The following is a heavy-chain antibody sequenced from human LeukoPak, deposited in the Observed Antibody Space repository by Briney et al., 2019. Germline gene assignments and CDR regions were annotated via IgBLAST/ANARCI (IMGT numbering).Heavy chain of an antibody. D-gene: IGHD6-19*01. V-gene: IGHV3-30-3*01. Sequence: GGSLRLSCAASGFTFSYYTLHWVRQAPGKGLEWVAVISYDGNNKYYADSVKGRFTISRDNSKNTLNLQMNSLRADDTAVYYCARDKQWLAYYFDYWGQGTLVTVSS. CDR1: GFTFSYYT. CDR3: ARDKQWLAYYFDY. CDR2: ISYDGNNK. J-gene: IGHJ4*02.